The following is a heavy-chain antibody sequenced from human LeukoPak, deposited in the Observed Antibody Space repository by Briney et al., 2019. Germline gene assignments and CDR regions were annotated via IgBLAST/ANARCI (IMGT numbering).Heavy chain of an antibody. V-gene: IGHV3-23*01. CDR2: ISGSGGST. J-gene: IGHJ4*02. CDR3: AKGGGGRSGYSLVDY. D-gene: IGHD3-3*01. CDR1: GFTFSSYA. Sequence: PGGSLRLSCAASGFTFSSYAMSWVRQAPGKGLEWVSAISGSGGSTYYADSVKGRLTISRDNSKNTLYLQMNSLRAEGTAVYYCAKGGGGRSGYSLVDYWGQGTLVTVSS.